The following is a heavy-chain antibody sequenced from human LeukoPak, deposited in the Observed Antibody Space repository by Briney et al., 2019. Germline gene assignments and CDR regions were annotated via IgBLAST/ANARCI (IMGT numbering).Heavy chain of an antibody. J-gene: IGHJ6*02. CDR3: AKSYSDILTGYYLEYYYYGMDV. D-gene: IGHD3-9*01. CDR2: ISYDGSNK. Sequence: GGSLRLSCAASGFTFSSYGMHWVRQAPGKGLEWVAVISYDGSNKYYADSVKGRFTISRDNSKNTLYLQMNSLRAEDTAVYYCAKSYSDILTGYYLEYYYYGMDVWGHGTTVTVSS. V-gene: IGHV3-30*18. CDR1: GFTFSSYG.